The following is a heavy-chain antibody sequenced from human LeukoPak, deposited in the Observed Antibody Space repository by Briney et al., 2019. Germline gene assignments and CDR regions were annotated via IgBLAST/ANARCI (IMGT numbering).Heavy chain of an antibody. CDR1: GGSISSGDYY. CDR3: ARGDDYYDSSGYHPSIDY. J-gene: IGHJ4*02. CDR2: IYYSGST. D-gene: IGHD3-22*01. Sequence: SQTLSLTCTVSGGSISSGDYYWSWIRQPPGKGLEWIGYIYYSGSTYYNPSLKSRVTISVDTSKNQFSLKLSFVTAADTAVYYCARGDDYYDSSGYHPSIDYWGQGTLVTVSS. V-gene: IGHV4-30-4*01.